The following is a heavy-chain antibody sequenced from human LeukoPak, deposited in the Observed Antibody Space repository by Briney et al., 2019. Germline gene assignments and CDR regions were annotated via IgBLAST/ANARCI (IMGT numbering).Heavy chain of an antibody. CDR2: IYYSGST. V-gene: IGHV4-39*07. J-gene: IGHJ4*02. CDR3: ARDGAYCSSTSCYSCFDY. CDR1: GGSISSSSYY. D-gene: IGHD2-2*01. Sequence: SETLSLTCTVSGGSISSSSYYWGWIRQPPGKGLEWIGSIYYSGSTYYNPSLKSRVTISVDTSKNQFSLKLSSVTAADTAVYYCARDGAYCSSTSCYSCFDYWGQGTLVTVSS.